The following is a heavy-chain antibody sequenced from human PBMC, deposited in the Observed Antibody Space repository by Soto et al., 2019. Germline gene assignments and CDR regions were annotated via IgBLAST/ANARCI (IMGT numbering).Heavy chain of an antibody. J-gene: IGHJ4*02. CDR2: ISGYNGNT. CDR1: GYTFTSYG. CDR3: ARGDLWSGFDY. V-gene: IGHV1-18*01. D-gene: IGHD3-3*01. Sequence: QVQLVQSGAEVKKPGASVKVSCKASGYTFTSYGITWVRQAPGQGLEWMGWISGYNGNTDYAQKLQGRVTMTTDTATSTAYVELRGLRSDDTAVYCCARGDLWSGFDYWGQGSLVTVSS.